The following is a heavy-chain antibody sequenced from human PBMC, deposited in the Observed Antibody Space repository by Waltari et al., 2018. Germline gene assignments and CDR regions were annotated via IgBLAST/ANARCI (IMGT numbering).Heavy chain of an antibody. CDR3: AAALGGGISASRPFHF. Sequence: EVQLLQSGAEVKKPGTPVKISCKVSGDTFTDNYIHWIQQAPGTGLQWMGLLVPEDGQAVYAEKFQGRVTRTADTSIHTAYMELTSLTSEDTAFYYCAAALGGGISASRPFHFWGQGTMITVSS. CDR1: GDTFTDNY. V-gene: IGHV1-69-2*01. CDR2: LVPEDGQA. D-gene: IGHD3-10*01. J-gene: IGHJ3*01.